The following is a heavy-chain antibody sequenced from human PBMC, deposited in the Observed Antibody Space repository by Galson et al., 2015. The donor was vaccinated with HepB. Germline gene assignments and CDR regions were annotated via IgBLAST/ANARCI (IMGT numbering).Heavy chain of an antibody. CDR3: AKNSGSSWFVSYHFDS. V-gene: IGHV3-23*01. Sequence: SLRLSCAASRFTFSNYVMNWVRQAPGKGLEWVSSISGSGGSTYYAGSVKGRFTISRDNSKNTLYLQMNSLRAEDTAVYYCAKNSGSSWFVSYHFDSWGQGTLVTVAS. CDR2: ISGSGGST. D-gene: IGHD6-13*01. CDR1: RFTFSNYV. J-gene: IGHJ4*02.